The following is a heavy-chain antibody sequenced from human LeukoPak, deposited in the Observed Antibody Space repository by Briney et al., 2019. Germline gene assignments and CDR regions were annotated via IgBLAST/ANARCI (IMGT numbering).Heavy chain of an antibody. D-gene: IGHD3-10*01. CDR3: ALMVRGVITGDLDY. CDR1: GYTFTSYY. CDR2: INPSGGST. V-gene: IGHV1-46*01. J-gene: IGHJ4*02. Sequence: ASVKVSFKASGYTFTSYYMLWVRQAPGQGLEWMGIINPSGGSTSYAQKFQGRVTMTRDKSTSTVYMELSSLRSEDTAVYYCALMVRGVITGDLDYWGQGTLVTVSS.